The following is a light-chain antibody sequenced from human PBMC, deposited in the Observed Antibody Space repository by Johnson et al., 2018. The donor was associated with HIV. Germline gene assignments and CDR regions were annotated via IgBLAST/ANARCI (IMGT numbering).Light chain of an antibody. V-gene: IGLV1-51*02. Sequence: QSVLTQPPSVSAAPGQKVTISCSGSSSKIGNNYVSWYQQLPGTAPKLLIYENNRRPSGIPDRFSGSKSGTSATLGITGLQTGDEADYYCGTWDSSLGAHYVFGTGTKVTVL. CDR1: SSKIGNNY. CDR2: ENN. CDR3: GTWDSSLGAHYV. J-gene: IGLJ1*01.